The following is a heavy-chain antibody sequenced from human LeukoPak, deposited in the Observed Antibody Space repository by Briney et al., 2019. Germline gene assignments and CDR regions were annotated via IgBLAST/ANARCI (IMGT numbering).Heavy chain of an antibody. D-gene: IGHD3-10*01. CDR1: GGTFSSYA. V-gene: IGHV1-69*05. CDR3: ARGRRRFDGSGSYDGWFDP. Sequence: SVKVSCKASGGTFSSYAISWVRQAPGQGLEWMGRIIPIFGTANYAQKFQGRVTITTDESTSTAYMELSSLRFEDTAVYYCARGRRRFDGSGSYDGWFDPWGQGTLVTVSS. CDR2: IIPIFGTA. J-gene: IGHJ5*02.